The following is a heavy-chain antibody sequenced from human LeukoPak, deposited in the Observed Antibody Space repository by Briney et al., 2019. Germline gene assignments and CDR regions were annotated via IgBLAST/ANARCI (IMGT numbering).Heavy chain of an antibody. V-gene: IGHV1-46*01. Sequence: ASVKVSCKASGYTFTSYYMHWVRQAPGRGLEWMGIINPSGGSTSYAQKFQGRVTVTRDTSTSTVYMEPSSLRSEDTAVYYCARDGGNSGSWFDPWGQGTLVTVSS. D-gene: IGHD4-23*01. J-gene: IGHJ5*02. CDR3: ARDGGNSGSWFDP. CDR1: GYTFTSYY. CDR2: INPSGGST.